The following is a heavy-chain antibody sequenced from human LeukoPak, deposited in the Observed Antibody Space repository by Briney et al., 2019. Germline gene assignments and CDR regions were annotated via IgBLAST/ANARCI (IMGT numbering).Heavy chain of an antibody. CDR1: GGSISSSSYY. J-gene: IGHJ4*02. CDR2: IYYSGST. CDR3: ARAYGDYGPFDY. Sequence: PSETRSLTCTVSGGSISSSSYYWGWIRQPPGKGLEWIGSIYYSGSTYYNPSLKSRVTISVDTSKNQFSLKLSSVTAADTAVYYCARAYGDYGPFDYWGQGTLVTVSS. V-gene: IGHV4-39*01. D-gene: IGHD4-17*01.